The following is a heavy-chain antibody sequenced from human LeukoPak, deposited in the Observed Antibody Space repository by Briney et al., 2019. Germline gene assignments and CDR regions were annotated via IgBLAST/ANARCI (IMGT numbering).Heavy chain of an antibody. CDR1: GGSISSSSYY. J-gene: IGHJ4*02. CDR2: IYYSGST. Sequence: KPSETLSLTCTVSGGSISSSSYYWGWIRQPPGKGLEWIGRIYYSGSTFYNPSLKSRVTISVDTSKNQFSLKLSSVTATDTAVYFCARQSSTSCYIDYWGQGTLVAVSS. V-gene: IGHV4-39*01. D-gene: IGHD2-2*02. CDR3: ARQSSTSCYIDY.